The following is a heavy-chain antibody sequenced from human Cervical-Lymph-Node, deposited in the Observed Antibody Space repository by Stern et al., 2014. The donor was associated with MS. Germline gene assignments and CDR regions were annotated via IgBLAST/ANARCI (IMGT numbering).Heavy chain of an antibody. CDR1: GYSFTSYG. CDR3: ARTYDFWNGYEDY. Sequence: MQLVESGAEVKKPGASVKVSCKASGYSFTSYGISWVRQAPGQGLEWMGWISADNGNANYAQKIQGRVTMTTDTSTTTVYMELRSLRSDDTAVYYCARTYDFWNGYEDYWGQGTLVTVSS. D-gene: IGHD3-3*01. V-gene: IGHV1-18*01. J-gene: IGHJ4*02. CDR2: ISADNGNA.